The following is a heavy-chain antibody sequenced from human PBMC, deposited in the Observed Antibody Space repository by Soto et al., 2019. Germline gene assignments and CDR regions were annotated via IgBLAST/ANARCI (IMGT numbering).Heavy chain of an antibody. J-gene: IGHJ4*02. CDR2: ISWNSGNL. CDR1: GFTFDDYA. V-gene: IGHV3-9*01. Sequence: EVQLVESGGGLVQPGRSLRLSCAASGFTFDDYAMHWVRQGPGKGLEWVSSISWNSGNLGYADSVKGRFTISRDNAKNSLYLQMNSLRGEDTALYYCGKGASTTVFAFDDYWGQGTVFTVSS. D-gene: IGHD4-17*01. CDR3: GKGASTTVFAFDDY.